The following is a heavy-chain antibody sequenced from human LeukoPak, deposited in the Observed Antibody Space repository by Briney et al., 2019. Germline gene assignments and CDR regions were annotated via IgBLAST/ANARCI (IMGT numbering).Heavy chain of an antibody. V-gene: IGHV3-7*01. CDR2: IKQDGSGE. CDR1: GFIFSRYW. D-gene: IGHD1-26*01. CDR3: ARVIVGTTSGLNH. J-gene: IGHJ4*02. Sequence: GGSLRLSCAASGFIFSRYWMSWVRQAPGKGLEWVANIKQDGSGEYYVDSVKGRFTIFRDNARNSLYLQMNSLSVEDTAVYYCARVIVGTTSGLNHWGQGTLVTVSS.